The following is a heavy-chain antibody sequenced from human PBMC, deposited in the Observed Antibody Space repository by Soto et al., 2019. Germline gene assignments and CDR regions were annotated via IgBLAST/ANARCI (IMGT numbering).Heavy chain of an antibody. CDR3: AKSASGYYKLIDY. CDR1: GFTFNNYA. D-gene: IGHD5-12*01. Sequence: GGSLRLSCAASGFTFNNYAMSWVRQAPGKGLEWVSGISGSGTYAYFADSVRGRFTISRDNSKNTLFLQMSSLRAEDTAIYYCAKSASGYYKLIDYWGQGTLVTVSS. J-gene: IGHJ4*02. CDR2: ISGSGTYA. V-gene: IGHV3-23*01.